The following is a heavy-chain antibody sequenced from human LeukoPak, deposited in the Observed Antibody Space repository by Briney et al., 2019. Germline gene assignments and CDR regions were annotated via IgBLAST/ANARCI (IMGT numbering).Heavy chain of an antibody. Sequence: GGSLRLSCAASGFAITDHHMDWVRQAPGKGMEWVGRSQTTKPNSCTTEYAASVKGRFTLPRDDSKNSLYLQLTSLRAEDTAVYYCAKDSSRRGVMGYFDYWGQGTLVTVSS. J-gene: IGHJ4*02. CDR2: SQTTKPNSCTT. CDR1: GFAITDHH. D-gene: IGHD3-10*01. V-gene: IGHV3-72*01. CDR3: AKDSSRRGVMGYFDY.